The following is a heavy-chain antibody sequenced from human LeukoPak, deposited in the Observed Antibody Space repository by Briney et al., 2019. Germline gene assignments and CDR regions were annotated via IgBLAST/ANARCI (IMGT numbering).Heavy chain of an antibody. CDR2: ISYDGSNK. Sequence: GGSLRLSCAASGFTFSCYAMHWVRQAPGKGLEWVAVISYDGSNKYYADSVKGRFTISRDNSKNTLYLQMNSLRAEDTAVYYCARDFTGVRVFDYWGQGTLVTVSS. V-gene: IGHV3-30*04. D-gene: IGHD3-10*01. J-gene: IGHJ4*02. CDR1: GFTFSCYA. CDR3: ARDFTGVRVFDY.